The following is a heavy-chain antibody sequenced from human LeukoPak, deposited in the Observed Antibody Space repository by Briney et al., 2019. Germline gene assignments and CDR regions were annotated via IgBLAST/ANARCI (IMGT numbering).Heavy chain of an antibody. CDR3: ASLLLYCSGSTCYSDY. J-gene: IGHJ4*02. Sequence: GGSLRLSCAASGFTFSTYGMHWVRQAPGKGLEWEAVISSDGNHKYYVDSVKGRFTISRDNSKNTLYLQMNSLRTEDTAVYYCASLLLYCSGSTCYSDYWGQGTLVTVSS. V-gene: IGHV3-30*03. CDR1: GFTFSTYG. D-gene: IGHD2-15*01. CDR2: ISSDGNHK.